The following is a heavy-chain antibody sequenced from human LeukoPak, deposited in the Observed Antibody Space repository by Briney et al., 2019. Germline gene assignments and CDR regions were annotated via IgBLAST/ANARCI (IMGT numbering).Heavy chain of an antibody. Sequence: SVKVSCKASGGTFSSYAISWVRQAPGQGLEWMGRIIPILGIANYAQKFQGRVTITADKSTSTAYMELSSLRSEDTAVYYCAWGVYSSSYSDYMDVWGKGTTVTVSS. D-gene: IGHD6-6*01. CDR1: GGTFSSYA. J-gene: IGHJ6*03. CDR3: AWGVYSSSYSDYMDV. CDR2: IIPILGIA. V-gene: IGHV1-69*04.